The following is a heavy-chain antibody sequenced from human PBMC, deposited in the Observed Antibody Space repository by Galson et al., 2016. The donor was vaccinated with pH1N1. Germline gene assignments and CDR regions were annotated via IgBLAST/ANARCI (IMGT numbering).Heavy chain of an antibody. Sequence: SGAEVKKPGESLKISCKGSGYSFTSYWIGSVRQMPGKGLEWMGIIFPGDSDTRYSPSFQGQVTISADKSISTAYLQWNSLRASDTAMYYCARSPADPGYSYYYMDVWGKGTTVSVSS. CDR2: IFPGDSDT. D-gene: IGHD2-21*01. J-gene: IGHJ6*03. CDR3: ARSPADPGYSYYYMDV. CDR1: GYSFTSYW. V-gene: IGHV5-51*03.